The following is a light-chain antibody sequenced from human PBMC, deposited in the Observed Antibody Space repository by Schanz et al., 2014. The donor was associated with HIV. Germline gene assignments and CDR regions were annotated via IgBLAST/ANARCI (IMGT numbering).Light chain of an antibody. CDR2: EVT. CDR1: SSDVGSYNL. J-gene: IGLJ2*01. V-gene: IGLV2-23*02. CDR3: SSHAGRSSFVV. Sequence: QSALTQPASVSGSPGQSITISCTGTSSDVGSYNLVSWYQQHPGKAPKLMIYEVTKRPSGVPDRFSGSKSGNTASLTISGLQAEDEADYYCSSHAGRSSFVVFGGGTKLTVL.